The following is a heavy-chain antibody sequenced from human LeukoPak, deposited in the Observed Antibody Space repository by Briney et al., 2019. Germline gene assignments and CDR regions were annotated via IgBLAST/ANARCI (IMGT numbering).Heavy chain of an antibody. J-gene: IGHJ6*02. V-gene: IGHV1-18*01. CDR1: GYTFTSYG. Sequence: ASVKVSCKASGYTFTSYGISWVRQAPGQGLEWMGWIGAYNGNTNYAQKLQGRVTMTTDTPTSTAYMELRSLRSDDTAVYYCASLPGIAVAGKDYYYGMDVWGQGTTVTVSS. D-gene: IGHD6-19*01. CDR3: ASLPGIAVAGKDYYYGMDV. CDR2: IGAYNGNT.